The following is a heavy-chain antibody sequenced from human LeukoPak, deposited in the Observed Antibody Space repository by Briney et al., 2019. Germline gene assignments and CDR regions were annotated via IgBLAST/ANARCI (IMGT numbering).Heavy chain of an antibody. V-gene: IGHV5-51*01. CDR3: ARIDTSDYTYFDY. Sequence: GESLKISCKGSGYSFTTYWIGWVRQMPGKGLEWMGIIYPSDSDTRYSPSFQGQVTISADKSISTAYLQWSSLKASDTAMCYCARIDTSDYTYFDYWGQGTLVTVSS. D-gene: IGHD3-22*01. CDR2: IYPSDSDT. J-gene: IGHJ4*02. CDR1: GYSFTTYW.